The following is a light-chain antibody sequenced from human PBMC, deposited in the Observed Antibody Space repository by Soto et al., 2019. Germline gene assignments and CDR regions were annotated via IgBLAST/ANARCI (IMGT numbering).Light chain of an antibody. J-gene: IGKJ1*01. CDR1: QGIRDA. CDR3: LQHNSYPQT. V-gene: IGKV1-17*01. CDR2: AAS. Sequence: DIQMTQSPSSLSASVGDRVTITCRASQGIRDALGWYQQKPGKAPKRLIYAASSLQSGVPSRFSGSGSGTEVTLTISSLQPEDFATYYWLQHNSYPQTFGQGTKVEIK.